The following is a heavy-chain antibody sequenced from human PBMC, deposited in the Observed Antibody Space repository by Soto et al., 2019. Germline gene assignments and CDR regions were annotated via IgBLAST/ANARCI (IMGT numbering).Heavy chain of an antibody. CDR3: ARHSSTWYDFDY. V-gene: IGHV4-59*08. Sequence: SETLCLTCTVSGGSISSYFWSWIRQPPGKGLEWIGHIYDSGSTNYNPSLKSRVTISVDTSKNQFSLKLSSVTAADTAVYYCARHSSTWYDFDYWGQGTLVTVSS. CDR1: GGSISSYF. J-gene: IGHJ4*02. CDR2: IYDSGST. D-gene: IGHD6-13*01.